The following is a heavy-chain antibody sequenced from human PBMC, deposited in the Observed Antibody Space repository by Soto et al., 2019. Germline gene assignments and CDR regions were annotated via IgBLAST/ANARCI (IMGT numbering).Heavy chain of an antibody. CDR1: GYTFTGYY. D-gene: IGHD3-3*01. Sequence: ASVKVSCKASGYTFTGYYMHWVRQAPGQGLEWMGIINPSGGSTSYAQKFQGRVTMTRDTSTSTVYMELSSLRSEDTAVYYCARDHGSFLRGSLGGAVEYYYYGMDVWGQGTTVTVSS. CDR2: INPSGGST. J-gene: IGHJ6*02. V-gene: IGHV1-46*01. CDR3: ARDHGSFLRGSLGGAVEYYYYGMDV.